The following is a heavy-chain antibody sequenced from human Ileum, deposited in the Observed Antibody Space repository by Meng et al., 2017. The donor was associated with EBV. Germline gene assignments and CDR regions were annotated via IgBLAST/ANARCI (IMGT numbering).Heavy chain of an antibody. CDR1: GASVTSSGYY. J-gene: IGHJ4*02. CDR3: ARDLRVGGAFDY. D-gene: IGHD1-26*01. Sequence: VQLEQSCPGMVRPSETLCLTCTVSGASVTSSGYYWSWLRQSPGKGLEWLGYVNYNGDSTYNPSLKSRVTIFIDTSKKQFYLNLTSATAADTAIYYCARDLRVGGAFDYWGQGTLVTVSS. V-gene: IGHV4-61*08. CDR2: VNYNGDS.